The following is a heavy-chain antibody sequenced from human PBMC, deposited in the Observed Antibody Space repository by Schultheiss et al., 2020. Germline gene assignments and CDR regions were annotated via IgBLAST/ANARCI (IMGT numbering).Heavy chain of an antibody. J-gene: IGHJ6*02. CDR2: ISTYSGGT. V-gene: IGHV1-2*02. CDR3: ARESSATVTSGYYYYGMDV. CDR1: GYTFTSYG. Sequence: ASVKVSCKASGYTFTSYGISWVRQAPGQGLEWMGWISTYSGGTNYAQKFQGRVTMTRDTSISTAYMELSRLRSDDTAVYYCARESSATVTSGYYYYGMDVWGQGTTVTVSS. D-gene: IGHD4-17*01.